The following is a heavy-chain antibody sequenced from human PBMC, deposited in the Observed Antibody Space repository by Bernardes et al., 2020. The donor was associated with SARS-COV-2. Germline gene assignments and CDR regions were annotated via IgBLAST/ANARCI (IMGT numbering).Heavy chain of an antibody. CDR3: ARVDSLRQWLVNPTFDY. Sequence: ASVKVSCKASGYTFTSYGISWVRQAPGQGLEWMGWISAYNGNTNYAQKLQGRVTMTTDTSTSTAYLELRSLRSDDTAVYFCARVDSLRQWLVNPTFDYWGQGTLVTVSS. J-gene: IGHJ4*02. CDR2: ISAYNGNT. D-gene: IGHD6-19*01. V-gene: IGHV1-18*01. CDR1: GYTFTSYG.